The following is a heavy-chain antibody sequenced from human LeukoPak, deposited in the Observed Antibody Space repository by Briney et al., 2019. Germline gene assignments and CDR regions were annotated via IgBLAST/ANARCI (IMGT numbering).Heavy chain of an antibody. Sequence: PGGSLRLSCAASGLTFSSYAMSWVRQAPGKGLEWVSTISGSGGSTYYADSVKGRFTISRDNSKNTLYLQMNSLRAEDTAVYYCAKPSYCSGGSCYWVYFDYWGQGTLVTVSS. D-gene: IGHD2-15*01. CDR2: ISGSGGST. CDR1: GLTFSSYA. V-gene: IGHV3-23*01. J-gene: IGHJ4*02. CDR3: AKPSYCSGGSCYWVYFDY.